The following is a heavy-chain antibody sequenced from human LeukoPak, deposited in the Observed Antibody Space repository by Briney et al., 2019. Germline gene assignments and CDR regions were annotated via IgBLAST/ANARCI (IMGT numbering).Heavy chain of an antibody. D-gene: IGHD3/OR15-3a*01. CDR3: ARWTATKNFDY. J-gene: IGHJ4*02. Sequence: PSETLSLTCTVSGGSISSYYWSWIRLPPGKGLEWIGYAYYSGTTDYNPSLKSRVTISVDTSKNQFSLKLRSVTAADTAVYYCARWTATKNFDYWGQGILVTVSS. CDR2: AYYSGTT. CDR1: GGSISSYY. V-gene: IGHV4-59*01.